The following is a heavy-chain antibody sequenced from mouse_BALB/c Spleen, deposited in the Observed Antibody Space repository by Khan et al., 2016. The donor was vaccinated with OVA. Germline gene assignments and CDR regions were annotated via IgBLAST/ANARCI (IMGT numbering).Heavy chain of an antibody. D-gene: IGHD1-1*01. CDR1: GYTFINYW. CDR2: INPSTGYT. J-gene: IGHJ2*01. Sequence: QVQLQQSGAELAKPGASVKMSCKTSGYTFINYWILWIKQRPGQGLEWIGYINPSTGYTEYNQNFKDKATLTADISSSTAYMQLSSLTSEDSAVYYCARRGLRWDFDYWGHGTTLTVSS. CDR3: ARRGLRWDFDY. V-gene: IGHV1-7*01.